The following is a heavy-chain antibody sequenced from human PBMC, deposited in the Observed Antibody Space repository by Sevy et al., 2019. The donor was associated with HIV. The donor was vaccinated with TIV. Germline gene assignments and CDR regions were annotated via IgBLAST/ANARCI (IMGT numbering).Heavy chain of an antibody. CDR1: GGSFSGYY. D-gene: IGHD3-10*01. Sequence: SETLSLTCAVYGGSFSGYYWSWIRQPPGKGLEWIGEINHSGSTNYNPSLKSRVTISVDTSKNQFSLKLSSVTAADTAVYYCARVVTLWFGESYYGMDVWGQGTTVTVSS. V-gene: IGHV4-34*01. CDR3: ARVVTLWFGESYYGMDV. CDR2: INHSGST. J-gene: IGHJ6*02.